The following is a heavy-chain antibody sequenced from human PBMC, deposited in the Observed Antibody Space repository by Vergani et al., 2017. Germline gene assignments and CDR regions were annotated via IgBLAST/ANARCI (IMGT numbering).Heavy chain of an antibody. CDR3: ANSVIAGNVGVAYFGMDV. CDR1: GFTFSSYG. J-gene: IGHJ6*02. CDR2: IRYDGSSE. V-gene: IGHV3-30*02. D-gene: IGHD2/OR15-2a*01. Sequence: QVQLVESGGGVVQPGRSLRLSCVASGFTFSSYGMHWVRQAPGKGLEWVSFIRYDGSSEYYGDSVKGRFTISRDKSQNTVNLQMNSLRTEDTAVYFCANSVIAGNVGVAYFGMDVWGRGTTVTVSS.